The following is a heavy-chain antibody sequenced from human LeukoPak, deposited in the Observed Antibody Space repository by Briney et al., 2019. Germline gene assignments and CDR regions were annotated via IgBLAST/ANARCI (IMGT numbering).Heavy chain of an antibody. J-gene: IGHJ4*02. V-gene: IGHV5-51*01. Sequence: GESLRISCKGSGYTFSSYWIGWVRQMPGKGLEWIGIIYPGDSDTRYSPSLQGQVTISVDTSIGTAYLQWSSLKASDTAIYYCARQNDFRLDYWGQGTLVTVSS. CDR2: IYPGDSDT. CDR3: ARQNDFRLDY. D-gene: IGHD3-3*01. CDR1: GYTFSSYW.